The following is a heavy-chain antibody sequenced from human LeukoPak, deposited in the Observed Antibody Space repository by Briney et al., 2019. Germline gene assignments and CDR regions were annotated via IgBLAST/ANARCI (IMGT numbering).Heavy chain of an antibody. J-gene: IGHJ4*02. CDR2: IYSSGTT. D-gene: IGHD2/OR15-2a*01. CDR3: ARAIVIIPYYFDY. Sequence: SETLSLTCTVSGVSISNYYWSWIRQPAGKGLEWIGRIYSSGTTSYNPSLKSRVTMSVDTSKSQFSLKLNSVTAADTAVYYCARAIVIIPYYFDYWGQGTLVTVSS. CDR1: GVSISNYY. V-gene: IGHV4-4*07.